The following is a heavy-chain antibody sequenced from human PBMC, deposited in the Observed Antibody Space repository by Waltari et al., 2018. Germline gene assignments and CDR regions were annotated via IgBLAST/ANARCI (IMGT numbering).Heavy chain of an antibody. CDR1: GFTFSSYA. CDR2: ISVSGVST. V-gene: IGHV3-23*01. D-gene: IGHD3-22*01. J-gene: IGHJ4*02. Sequence: EVQLLESGGGLVQPGGSLRLSCAASGFTFSSYAMSWVRRAPGKGLEWVSAISVSGVSTYYADSVKGRFTISRDNSKNTLYLQMNSLRAEDTAVYYCAKDPWSYYYDSSGQGGDYWGQGTLVTVSS. CDR3: AKDPWSYYYDSSGQGGDY.